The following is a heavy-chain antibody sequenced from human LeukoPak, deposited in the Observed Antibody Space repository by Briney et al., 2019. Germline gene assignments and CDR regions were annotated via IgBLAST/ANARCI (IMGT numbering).Heavy chain of an antibody. D-gene: IGHD2-8*01. V-gene: IGHV1-69*05. J-gene: IGHJ4*02. CDR1: GGTFSSYA. CDR3: ARTHPRMVYAAYFDY. CDR2: IIPIFGTA. Sequence: ASVKVSCKASGGTFSSYAISWVRQAPGQGLEWMGGIIPIFGTANYAQKFQGRVTITTDESTSTAYMELSSLRSEDTAVYYCARTHPRMVYAAYFDYWGQGTLVTVSS.